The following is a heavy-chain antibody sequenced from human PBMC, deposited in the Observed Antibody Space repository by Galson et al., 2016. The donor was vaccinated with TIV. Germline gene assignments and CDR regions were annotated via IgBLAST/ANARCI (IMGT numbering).Heavy chain of an antibody. D-gene: IGHD1-1*01. CDR2: IDPSVGST. CDR3: ARDVRRTWTKLAD. Sequence: SVKVSCKASGYTLSTYYMHWLRQAPGQGLEWMGIIDPSVGSTTYSQKFQGRVTMTSDTSTSTVYMELTSLKSEDTAVDYCARDVRRTWTKLADWGQGTLVTVSS. J-gene: IGHJ4*02. V-gene: IGHV1-46*01. CDR1: GYTLSTYY.